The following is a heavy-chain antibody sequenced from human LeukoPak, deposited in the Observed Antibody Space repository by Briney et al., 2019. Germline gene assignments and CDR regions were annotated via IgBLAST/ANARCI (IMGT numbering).Heavy chain of an antibody. J-gene: IGHJ5*02. V-gene: IGHV3-11*04. D-gene: IGHD6-13*01. CDR3: ARAGGSSSWYENWFDP. CDR1: GFTFSDYY. Sequence: GGSLRLSCAASGFTFSDYYMSRIRQAPGKGLEWVSYISSSGSTIYYADSVKGRFTISRDNAKNSLYLQMNSLRAEDTAVYYCARAGGSSSWYENWFDPWGQGTLVTVSS. CDR2: ISSSGSTI.